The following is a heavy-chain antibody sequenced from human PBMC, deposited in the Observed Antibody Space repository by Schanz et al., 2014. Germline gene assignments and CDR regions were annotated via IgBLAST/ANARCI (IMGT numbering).Heavy chain of an antibody. J-gene: IGHJ4*02. CDR1: GYTFTTYY. Sequence: QVQLLQSGAEVKKPGASMKVSCKASGYTFTTYYMLWVRQAPGQGLEWMGIINPSGGSTRYGQKFQGRITVTRDTSTSTVYMELSSLRSDDTAVYYCARGGYSSGWYDRDIAHFDYWGQGTLVTVSS. D-gene: IGHD6-19*01. CDR2: INPSGGST. V-gene: IGHV1-46*01. CDR3: ARGGYSSGWYDRDIAHFDY.